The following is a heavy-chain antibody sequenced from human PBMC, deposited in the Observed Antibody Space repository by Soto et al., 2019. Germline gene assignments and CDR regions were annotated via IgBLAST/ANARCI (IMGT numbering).Heavy chain of an antibody. V-gene: IGHV3-30*18. D-gene: IGHD2-15*01. CDR2: ISYDGSNE. CDR1: GFTFSSYG. Sequence: QVQLVESGGGVVQPGRSLRLSCAASGFTFSSYGMYWVRQAPGKGLEWVAVISYDGSNENYVDSVKGRFTISRDNSKNTLYLQMNILRAEDTAVYYCAKGYCSGSACFPDSWGQGTLVTVSS. J-gene: IGHJ4*02. CDR3: AKGYCSGSACFPDS.